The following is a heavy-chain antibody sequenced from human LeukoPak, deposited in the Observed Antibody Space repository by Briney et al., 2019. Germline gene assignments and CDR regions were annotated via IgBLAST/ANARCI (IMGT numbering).Heavy chain of an antibody. J-gene: IGHJ4*02. Sequence: PSETLSLTCAVYGGSFSGYYWSWIRQPPGKGLEWIGEINHSGSTNYNPSLKSRVTISVDTSKNQFSLKLSSVTAADTAVYYCARGLRHYYDSSGYLDYWGQGTLVTVSS. CDR1: GGSFSGYY. D-gene: IGHD3-22*01. V-gene: IGHV4-34*01. CDR2: INHSGST. CDR3: ARGLRHYYDSSGYLDY.